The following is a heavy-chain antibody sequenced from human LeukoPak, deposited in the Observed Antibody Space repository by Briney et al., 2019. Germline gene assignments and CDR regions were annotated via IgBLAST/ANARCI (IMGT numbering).Heavy chain of an antibody. V-gene: IGHV3-7*05. CDR2: VKGDGSAT. J-gene: IGHJ4*02. Sequence: GGSLRLSCVASGFTFSSSWMSWVRQAPGKGLEWVASVKGDGSATYYVDSVKGRFTISRDSAKNSLYLQMNSLRTEDTAVYYCVRDQSWGQGALVTVSS. CDR1: GFTFSSSW. CDR3: VRDQS.